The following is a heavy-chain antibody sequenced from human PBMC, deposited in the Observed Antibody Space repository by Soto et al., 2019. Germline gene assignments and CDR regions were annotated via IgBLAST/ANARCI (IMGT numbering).Heavy chain of an antibody. V-gene: IGHV4-61*01. J-gene: IGHJ4*02. CDR2: IYYSGST. CDR3: AVVVVPAAIVEY. Sequence: SETLSLTCTVSGGSVSSGSYYWSWIRQPPGKGLEWIGYIYYSGSTNYNPSLKSRVTISVDTSKNQFSLKLSSVTAADTAVYYCAVVVVPAAIVEYWGQGTLVTVSS. D-gene: IGHD2-2*01. CDR1: GGSVSSGSYY.